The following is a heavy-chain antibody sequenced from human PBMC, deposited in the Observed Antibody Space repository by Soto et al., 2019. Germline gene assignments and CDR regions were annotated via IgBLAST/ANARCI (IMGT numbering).Heavy chain of an antibody. J-gene: IGHJ6*02. Sequence: APGKGLVWVSRMNGDGSSTTYADSVEGRFSISRDNARNTLYLQMNSLRAEDTAVYYCATGGDFWSGSMDVWGQGTTVTVS. CDR3: ATGGDFWSGSMDV. V-gene: IGHV3-74*01. CDR2: MNGDGSST. D-gene: IGHD3-3*01.